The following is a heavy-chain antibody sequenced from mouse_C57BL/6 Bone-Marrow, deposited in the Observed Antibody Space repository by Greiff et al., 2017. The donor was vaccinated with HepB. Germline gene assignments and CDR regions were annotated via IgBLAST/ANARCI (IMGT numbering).Heavy chain of an antibody. CDR2: IDPETGGT. J-gene: IGHJ1*03. CDR1: GYTFTDYE. V-gene: IGHV1-15*01. Sequence: QVQLKQSGAELVRPGASVTLSCKASGYTFTDYEMHWVKQTPVHGLEWIGAIDPETGGTAYNQKFKGKAILTADKSSSTAYMELRSLTSEDSAVYYCTREVYYDYDGWYFDVWGTGTTVTVSS. D-gene: IGHD2-4*01. CDR3: TREVYYDYDGWYFDV.